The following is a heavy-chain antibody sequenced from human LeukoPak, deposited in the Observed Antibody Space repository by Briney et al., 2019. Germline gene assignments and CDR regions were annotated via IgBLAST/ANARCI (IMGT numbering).Heavy chain of an antibody. Sequence: PSETLSLTCTVSGGSISSSSYYWGWIRQPPGKGLEWIGSIYYSGSTYYNPSLKSRVTISVDTSKNQFSLQLNSLTPEDTAVYYCARSYSSSSGFDYWGQGTLVTVSS. CDR2: IYYSGST. CDR3: ARSYSSSSGFDY. J-gene: IGHJ4*02. V-gene: IGHV4-39*01. D-gene: IGHD6-6*01. CDR1: GGSISSSSYY.